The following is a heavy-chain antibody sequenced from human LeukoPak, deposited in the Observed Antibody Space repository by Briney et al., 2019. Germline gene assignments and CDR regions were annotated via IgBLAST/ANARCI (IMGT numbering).Heavy chain of an antibody. CDR1: GFTVSSNY. CDR3: ARGSSGGWYYYDSSGYDY. D-gene: IGHD3-22*01. Sequence: SGGSLRLSCAASGFTVSSNYMSWVRQAPGKGLEGVSVIYSGGSTYYADSVKGRFTISRHNSKNTLYLQMNSLRAEDTAVYYCARGSSGGWYYYDSSGYDYWGQGTLVTVSS. V-gene: IGHV3-53*04. J-gene: IGHJ4*02. CDR2: IYSGGST.